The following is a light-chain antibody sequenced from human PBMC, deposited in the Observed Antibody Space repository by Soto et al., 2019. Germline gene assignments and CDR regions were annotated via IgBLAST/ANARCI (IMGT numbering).Light chain of an antibody. CDR3: QQYGSSPPYT. J-gene: IGKJ2*01. V-gene: IGKV3-20*01. Sequence: EIVLTQSPGTLSLSPGERDTLSCRASQSVSSSYLAWYQQKPGQAPRLLIYGASSRATGIPDRFSGSGSGTDFTLTISRLGPEDFAVYYCQQYGSSPPYTFGQGTKLEIK. CDR1: QSVSSSY. CDR2: GAS.